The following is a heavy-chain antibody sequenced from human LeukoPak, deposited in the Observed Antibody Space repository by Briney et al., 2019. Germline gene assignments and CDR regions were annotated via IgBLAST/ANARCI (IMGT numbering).Heavy chain of an antibody. J-gene: IGHJ3*02. CDR2: IYYSGST. D-gene: IGHD1-26*01. Sequence: SETLSLTCTVSGGSISSYYWSWIRQPPGKGLEWIGYIYYSGSTNYNPSLESRVTISVDTSKNQFSLKLSSVTAADTAVYYCARRSYRAAFDIWGQGTMVTVSS. V-gene: IGHV4-59*08. CDR1: GGSISSYY. CDR3: ARRSYRAAFDI.